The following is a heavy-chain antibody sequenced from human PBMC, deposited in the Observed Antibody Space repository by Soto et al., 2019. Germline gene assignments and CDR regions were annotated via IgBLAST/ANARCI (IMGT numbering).Heavy chain of an antibody. CDR2: IIPIFGTA. V-gene: IGHV1-69*13. CDR1: GGTFSSYP. Sequence: SVKVSCKASGGTFSSYPISWVGQTPGQGLEWMGGIIPIFGTANYAQKFQGRVTITADESTSTAYMELSSLRSEDTPVYYCARSFGVRYYDSSGYRGMDVWGQGTTVTVS. D-gene: IGHD3-22*01. CDR3: ARSFGVRYYDSSGYRGMDV. J-gene: IGHJ6*02.